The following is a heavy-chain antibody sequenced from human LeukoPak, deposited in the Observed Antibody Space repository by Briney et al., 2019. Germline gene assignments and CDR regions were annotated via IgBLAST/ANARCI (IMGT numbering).Heavy chain of an antibody. Sequence: GTSVKVSCKASGFTFTSSAVQWVRQARGQRLEWIGLIVVGSGNTNYAQKFQERVTITRDMSTSTAYMELSSLGSEDTAVYYCAAVGYCSSTSCYGFDYWGQGTLVTVSS. D-gene: IGHD2-2*01. J-gene: IGHJ4*02. CDR2: IVVGSGNT. CDR1: GFTFTSSA. CDR3: AAVGYCSSTSCYGFDY. V-gene: IGHV1-58*01.